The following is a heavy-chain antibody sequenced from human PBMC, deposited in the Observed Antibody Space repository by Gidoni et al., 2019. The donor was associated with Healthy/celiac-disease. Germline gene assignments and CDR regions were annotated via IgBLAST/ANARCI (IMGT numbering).Heavy chain of an antibody. V-gene: IGHV3-49*05. D-gene: IGHD3-22*01. CDR1: GFTFGDYA. CDR3: TGGYYDSSGYYFPNYFDY. Sequence: EVQLVESGGGLVKPGRSLRLSCTASGFTFGDYAMRWFRQAPGKGLEWVGFIRSKAYGGTTEYAASVKGRFTISRDDSKSIAYLQMNSLKTEDTAVYYCTGGYYDSSGYYFPNYFDYWGQGTLVTVSS. CDR2: IRSKAYGGTT. J-gene: IGHJ4*02.